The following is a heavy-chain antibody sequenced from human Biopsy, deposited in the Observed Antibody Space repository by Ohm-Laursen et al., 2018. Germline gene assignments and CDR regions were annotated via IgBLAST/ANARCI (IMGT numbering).Heavy chain of an antibody. D-gene: IGHD6-19*01. CDR3: ARGMRSSGWPYFDS. V-gene: IGHV4-61*01. CDR2: IYDRGSTA. CDR1: GDSVSSGSSY. J-gene: IGHJ4*02. Sequence: TLSLTYTVSGDSVSSGSSYWTWIRQPPGQGLEYIGYIYDRGSTANYNPSLESRVTMSVDMPKNQFSLKLSSVTAADTAIYYCARGMRSSGWPYFDSWGQGTLVTVSS.